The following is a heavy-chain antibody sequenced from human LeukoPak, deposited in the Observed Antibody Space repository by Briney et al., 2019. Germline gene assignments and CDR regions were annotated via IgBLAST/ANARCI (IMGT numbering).Heavy chain of an antibody. CDR1: GFTFSSYA. V-gene: IGHV3-23*01. Sequence: PGGSLRLSCAASGFTFSSYAMSWVRQAPGKGLEWVSAISGSGGSTYYADSVKGRFTISRDNSKNTLCLQMNSLKTEDTAVYYCTSNPSYYTVTPKNNNWFDPWGQGTLVTVSS. CDR2: ISGSGGST. CDR3: TSNPSYYTVTPKNNNWFDP. J-gene: IGHJ5*02. D-gene: IGHD4-11*01.